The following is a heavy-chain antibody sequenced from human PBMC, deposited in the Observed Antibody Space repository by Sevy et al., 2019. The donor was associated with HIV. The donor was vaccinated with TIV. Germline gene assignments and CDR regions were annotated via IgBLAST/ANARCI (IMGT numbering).Heavy chain of an antibody. Sequence: GGSLRLSCAASGFTFSTYWMHWVRQVPGKGLVWVSRINSDGSTTNYADSVKGRFTTSRDKAKNTVYLQMNSLRAEDTALYFCGREMISMVPGVPDAFDIWGHGTMVTVSS. J-gene: IGHJ3*02. CDR2: INSDGSTT. V-gene: IGHV3-74*01. D-gene: IGHD3-10*01. CDR1: GFTFSTYW. CDR3: GREMISMVPGVPDAFDI.